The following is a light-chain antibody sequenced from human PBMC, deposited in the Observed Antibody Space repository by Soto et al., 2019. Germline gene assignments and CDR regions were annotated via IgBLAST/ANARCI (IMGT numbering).Light chain of an antibody. J-gene: IGKJ4*01. CDR3: QQCYSTPS. Sequence: DIQMTQSPSSLSASVGDRVTITCRASQSISSYLNWYQQKPGKAPQLLIYAASSLQSGVPSRFSGSRSATDFTLTISSLQPDDFATYYCQQCYSTPSFGGGTKVEIK. V-gene: IGKV1-39*01. CDR1: QSISSY. CDR2: AAS.